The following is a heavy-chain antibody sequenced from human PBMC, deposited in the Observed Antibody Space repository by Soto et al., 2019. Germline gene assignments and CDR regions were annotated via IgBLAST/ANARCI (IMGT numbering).Heavy chain of an antibody. Sequence: GESLKISCKGSGYSFTSYWIGWVRQMPGKGLEWMGIIYPGDSDTRYSPSFQGQVTISADKSISTAYLQWSSLKASDTAMYYCARSDGLSYYYYGMDVWGQGTTVTVS. CDR2: IYPGDSDT. D-gene: IGHD4-17*01. CDR1: GYSFTSYW. V-gene: IGHV5-51*01. CDR3: ARSDGLSYYYYGMDV. J-gene: IGHJ6*02.